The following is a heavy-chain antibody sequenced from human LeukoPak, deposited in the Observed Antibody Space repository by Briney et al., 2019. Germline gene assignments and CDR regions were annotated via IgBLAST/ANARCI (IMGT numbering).Heavy chain of an antibody. Sequence: SETLCLTCAVYGGSVSGYYWSWIRQPPGKGLEWIGEINYSGSTNYNPSLKSRVTISVDTSKNQFSLKLSSVTAADTAVYYCARSQYDFCMDVWGKGTTVTVSS. V-gene: IGHV4-34*01. J-gene: IGHJ6*03. CDR2: INYSGST. CDR3: ARSQYDFCMDV. D-gene: IGHD3-3*01. CDR1: GGSVSGYY.